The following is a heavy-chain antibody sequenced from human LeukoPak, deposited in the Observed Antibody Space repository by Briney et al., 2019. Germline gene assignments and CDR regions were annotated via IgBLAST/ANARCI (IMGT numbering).Heavy chain of an antibody. J-gene: IGHJ6*02. CDR3: ARADCSSTSCYTGYYYGMDV. D-gene: IGHD2-2*02. CDR1: GGSFSGYY. Sequence: SETLSLTCAVYGGSFSGYYWSWIRQPPGKGLEWIGEINHSGSTNYNPSLKSRVIISVDTPKNQFSLRLSSVTAADTAVYYCARADCSSTSCYTGYYYGMDVWGQGTTVTVSS. V-gene: IGHV4-34*01. CDR2: INHSGST.